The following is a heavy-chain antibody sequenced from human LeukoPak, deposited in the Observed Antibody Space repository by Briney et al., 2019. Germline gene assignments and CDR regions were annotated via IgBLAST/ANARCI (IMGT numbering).Heavy chain of an antibody. Sequence: PGRSLRLSCAASGFTFSSYGMHWVRQAPGKGLEWVAVISYDGSNKYYADSVKGRFTISRDNSKNTLYLQMNSLRAEDTAVYYCARDMPYYGKDVWGKGTTVTVSS. V-gene: IGHV3-30*03. CDR3: ARDMPYYGKDV. D-gene: IGHD2-2*01. CDR1: GFTFSSYG. J-gene: IGHJ6*04. CDR2: ISYDGSNK.